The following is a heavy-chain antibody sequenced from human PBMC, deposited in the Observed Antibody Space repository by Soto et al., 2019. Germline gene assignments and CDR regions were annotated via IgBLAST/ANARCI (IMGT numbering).Heavy chain of an antibody. V-gene: IGHV1-46*01. D-gene: IGHD6-13*01. Sequence: GASVKVSCTASGYTFTNYYMHWVRQAPGQGLGWMGKINPSGGSTSYAQKFQGRVTMTRDTSTSTVYMELSSLRSEDTAVYYCAREPLKAAAGTSGFTDPSNYYYYGMDVWGQGTTVTVSS. CDR2: INPSGGST. CDR3: AREPLKAAAGTSGFTDPSNYYYYGMDV. J-gene: IGHJ6*02. CDR1: GYTFTNYY.